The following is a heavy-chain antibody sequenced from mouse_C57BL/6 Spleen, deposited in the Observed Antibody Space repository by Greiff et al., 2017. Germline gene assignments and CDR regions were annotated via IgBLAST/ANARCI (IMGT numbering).Heavy chain of an antibody. D-gene: IGHD1-1*01. CDR3: ARPPITTVPPCWCFEV. Sequence: QVQLQQSGPELVKPGASVKISCKASGYAFSSSWMNWVKQRPGKGLEWIGRIYPGDGDTNYNGKFKGKATLTADKSSSTAYMQHSSLTSEDSAVYFLARPPITTVPPCWCFEVWGTGTTVTVSS. J-gene: IGHJ1*03. V-gene: IGHV1-82*01. CDR2: IYPGDGDT. CDR1: GYAFSSSW.